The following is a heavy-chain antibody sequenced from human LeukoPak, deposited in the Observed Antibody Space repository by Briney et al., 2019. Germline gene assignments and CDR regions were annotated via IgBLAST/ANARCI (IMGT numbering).Heavy chain of an antibody. Sequence: SETLSLTCAVYGGSFGGYYWSWIRQPPGKGLEWIAYMYYSGSTYYNPSLKSRVTMSADTSKNQLSLKLSSVTAADTAVYYCARPYYYDSRIDPWGQGILVTASS. V-gene: IGHV4-34*01. CDR1: GGSFGGYY. D-gene: IGHD3-22*01. J-gene: IGHJ5*02. CDR3: ARPYYYDSRIDP. CDR2: MYYSGST.